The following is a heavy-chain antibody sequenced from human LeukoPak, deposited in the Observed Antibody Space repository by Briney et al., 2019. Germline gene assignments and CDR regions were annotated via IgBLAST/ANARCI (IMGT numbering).Heavy chain of an antibody. J-gene: IGHJ4*02. D-gene: IGHD2-8*02. Sequence: ASVKVSCKASGFTFTSYDINWVRQSTGQGLEWMGWINPNSGGVDYAQKFQGWVTMTRDTSINTAYMELSRLRSDDTAVYYCAREGMAGGFDYWGQGTLVTVSS. CDR1: GFTFTSYD. V-gene: IGHV1-2*04. CDR3: AREGMAGGFDY. CDR2: INPNSGGV.